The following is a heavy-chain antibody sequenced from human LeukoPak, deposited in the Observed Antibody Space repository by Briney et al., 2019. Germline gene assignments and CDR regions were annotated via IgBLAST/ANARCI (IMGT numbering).Heavy chain of an antibody. V-gene: IGHV4-39*01. CDR2: IYHSGTT. J-gene: IGHJ5*02. D-gene: IGHD3-10*01. Sequence: PSETLSLTCTVSGGSISSGSYYCGWIRQPPGKGLEWIGSIYHSGTTYYNPSLKSRVTLSVDTSKNQFSLKLSSVTAADTAVYYCAGSNYDNWFDPWGQGTLVSVSS. CDR1: GGSISSGSYY. CDR3: AGSNYDNWFDP.